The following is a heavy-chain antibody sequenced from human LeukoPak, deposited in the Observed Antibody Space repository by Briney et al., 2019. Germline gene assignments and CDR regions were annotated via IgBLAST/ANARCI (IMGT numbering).Heavy chain of an antibody. CDR2: INPNSGGT. V-gene: IGHV1-2*02. Sequence: ASVKVSCKASGYTFTGYHMHWVRQAPGQGLEWMGWINPNSGGTNYAQKFQGRVTMTRDTSISTAYMELSRLRSDDTAVHYCARAQFITMIVVGFDYWGQGTLVTVSS. CDR3: ARAQFITMIVVGFDY. CDR1: GYTFTGYH. D-gene: IGHD3-22*01. J-gene: IGHJ4*02.